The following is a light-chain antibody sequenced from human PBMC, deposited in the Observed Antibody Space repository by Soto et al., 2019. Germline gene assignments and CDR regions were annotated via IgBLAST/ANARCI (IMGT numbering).Light chain of an antibody. V-gene: IGLV8-61*01. CDR1: SGSVSTGYY. CDR2: NTN. CDR3: VLYMGSGISV. J-gene: IGLJ2*01. Sequence: QTVVTQEPSFSVSPGGTVTLTCGLSSGSVSTGYYPSWYQQTPGQPPRALMYNTNTRSSGVPDRFSGSILGNKAALTITGAQADDESDYYCVLYMGSGISVFGGGTKLTVL.